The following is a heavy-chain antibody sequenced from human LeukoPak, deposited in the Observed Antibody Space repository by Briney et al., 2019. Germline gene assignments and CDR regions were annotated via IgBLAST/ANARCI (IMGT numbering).Heavy chain of an antibody. D-gene: IGHD3-9*01. CDR1: GFTSIAYA. Sequence: SGGSLRLSCVGSGFTSIAYALTWARQAPGKGLEWVSAISGSGGSTYYADSVKGRFTISRDNSKNTLYLQMNSLRAEDTAVYYCAKSRLRYFDWLFYWGQGTLVTVSS. CDR2: ISGSGGST. J-gene: IGHJ4*02. CDR3: AKSRLRYFDWLFY. V-gene: IGHV3-23*01.